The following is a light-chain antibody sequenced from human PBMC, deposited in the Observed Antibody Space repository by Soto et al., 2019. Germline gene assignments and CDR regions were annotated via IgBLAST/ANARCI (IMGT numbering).Light chain of an antibody. CDR3: QQFATSPRT. V-gene: IGKV1-33*01. J-gene: IGKJ1*01. CDR1: QDIGNY. Sequence: DIQMTQSPSFLSASVGDRITITCQASQDIGNYLNWYQQKPGKAPKLLIYDASTLESGVPSRFSGSGSGTDFTFTISSLQPEDFATYYCQQFATSPRTFGRGTTVEIK. CDR2: DAS.